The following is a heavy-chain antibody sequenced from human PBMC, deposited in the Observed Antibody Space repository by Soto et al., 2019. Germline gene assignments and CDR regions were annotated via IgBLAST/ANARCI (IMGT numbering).Heavy chain of an antibody. Sequence: SETLSLTCTVSGGSISSYYWSWIRQPPGKGLEWIGYIYYSGSTNYNPSLKSRVTISVDTSKNQFSLKLSSVTAADTAVYYCARSVQISYYDSRGAFDIWGQGTMVT. CDR1: GGSISSYY. D-gene: IGHD3-22*01. CDR3: ARSVQISYYDSRGAFDI. J-gene: IGHJ3*02. CDR2: IYYSGST. V-gene: IGHV4-59*01.